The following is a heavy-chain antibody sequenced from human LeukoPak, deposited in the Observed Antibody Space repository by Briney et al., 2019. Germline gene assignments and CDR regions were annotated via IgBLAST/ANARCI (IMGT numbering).Heavy chain of an antibody. CDR3: AGARGQQLPNNVYYNYVMDV. V-gene: IGHV1-2*02. CDR2: IYPNSGGT. J-gene: IGHJ6*01. CDR1: GYTFTDYY. D-gene: IGHD6-13*01. Sequence: ASVKVSCKASGYTFTDYYIHWVRQAPGQGLEWMGWIYPNSGGTKSAQKFQGRVTMTRDTSISTGYMELSGLRSDDTALYYCAGARGQQLPNNVYYNYVMDVWGQGTTVAVSS.